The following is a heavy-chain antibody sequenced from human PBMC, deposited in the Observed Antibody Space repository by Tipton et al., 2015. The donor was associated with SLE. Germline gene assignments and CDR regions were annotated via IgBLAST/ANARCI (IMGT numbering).Heavy chain of an antibody. D-gene: IGHD2-2*01. V-gene: IGHV3-30*19. Sequence: RSLRLSCAASGFMYSSFGMNWVRQAPGKGLEWVAVISYDGSNKYYADSVKGRFTISRDNSKNTLYLQMNSLRAEDTAVYYCARLGDIVVVREAFDIWGQGTMVTVSS. CDR1: GFMYSSFG. CDR3: ARLGDIVVVREAFDI. J-gene: IGHJ3*02. CDR2: ISYDGSNK.